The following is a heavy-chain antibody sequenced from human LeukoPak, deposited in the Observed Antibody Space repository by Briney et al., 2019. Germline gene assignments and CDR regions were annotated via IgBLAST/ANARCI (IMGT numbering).Heavy chain of an antibody. D-gene: IGHD3-10*01. V-gene: IGHV4-59*01. Sequence: PSETLSLTCTVSGGSISSYYWSWIRQPPGKGLEWIGYFYYSGITNYNPSLKSRVTMSVDTSKNQFSLRLSSVTAADTAVYYCARSSAGGWFDPWGQGTLVTVSS. CDR2: FYYSGIT. J-gene: IGHJ5*02. CDR3: ARSSAGGWFDP. CDR1: GGSISSYY.